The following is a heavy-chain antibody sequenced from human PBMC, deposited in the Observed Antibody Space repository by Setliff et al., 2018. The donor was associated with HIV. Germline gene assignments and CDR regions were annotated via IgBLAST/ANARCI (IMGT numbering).Heavy chain of an antibody. CDR1: GGSISSGSYY. Sequence: PSETLSLTCTVSGGSISSGSYYWSWIRQPAGKGLEWTGRIYTSGNTNYNPSLKSRVTISVDTSKNQFSLKLSSVTAADTAVYYCASHRDYYDFWEDAFDIWGQGTMVTVSS. CDR2: IYTSGNT. CDR3: ASHRDYYDFWEDAFDI. J-gene: IGHJ3*02. D-gene: IGHD3-3*01. V-gene: IGHV4-61*02.